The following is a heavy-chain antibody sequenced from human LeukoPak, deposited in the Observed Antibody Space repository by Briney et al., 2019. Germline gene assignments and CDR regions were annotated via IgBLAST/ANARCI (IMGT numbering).Heavy chain of an antibody. D-gene: IGHD3-22*01. J-gene: IGHJ3*02. CDR1: GFTFTNYA. Sequence: PGGSLRLSCAASGFTFTNYALHWVGQAPGKGLEWVAVISYDGTNKYYADSVKGRFTISRDNSKNTLSLQMNSLRAEDTALYYCARIDTYYYDSSGYYSAFDIWGQGTIVTVSS. CDR3: ARIDTYYYDSSGYYSAFDI. V-gene: IGHV3-30-3*01. CDR2: ISYDGTNK.